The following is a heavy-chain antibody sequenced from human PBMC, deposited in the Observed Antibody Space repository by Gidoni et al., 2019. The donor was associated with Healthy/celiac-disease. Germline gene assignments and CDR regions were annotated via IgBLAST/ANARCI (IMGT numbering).Heavy chain of an antibody. CDR2: ISSSSSTI. V-gene: IGHV3-48*02. J-gene: IGHJ6*02. CDR1: GFTLRSYI. D-gene: IGHD4-17*01. CDR3: ATQEYGDYVTPGFYYYGMDV. Sequence: VQLVESGGGLVRPGGSLRLSCASSGFTLRSYILDWVRQAPGKGLEWVSYISSSSSTIYYADSVKGRFTISRDNAKNSLYLQMNSLRDEDTAVYYCATQEYGDYVTPGFYYYGMDVWGQGTTVTVSS.